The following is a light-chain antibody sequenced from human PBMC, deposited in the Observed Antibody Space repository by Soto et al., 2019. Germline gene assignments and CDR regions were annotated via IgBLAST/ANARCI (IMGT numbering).Light chain of an antibody. CDR3: QQSFSDAPLS. CDR2: AAS. Sequence: DIQLTQSPSSLSASVGDRVTITCRASQSVTTYLNWYQQKPGKAPKLLISAASSLRDGVPSRFSVSGSGTVFTLTINSLHPEEFATYYCQQSFSDAPLSFGGGTRVEVK. V-gene: IGKV1-39*01. J-gene: IGKJ4*01. CDR1: QSVTTY.